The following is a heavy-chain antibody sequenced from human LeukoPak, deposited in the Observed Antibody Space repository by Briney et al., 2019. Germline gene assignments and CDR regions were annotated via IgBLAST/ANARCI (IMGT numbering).Heavy chain of an antibody. D-gene: IGHD6-19*01. CDR1: GFTFSGSA. Sequence: GGSLRLSCAASGFTFSGSAMHWVRQASGKGLEWVGRIRSKANSYATAYAALVKGRFTISRDDSKNTAYLQMNSLRAEDTAVYYCARGVGGGGIAVANDYWGQGTLVTVSS. CDR3: ARGVGGGGIAVANDY. J-gene: IGHJ4*02. V-gene: IGHV3-73*01. CDR2: IRSKANSYAT.